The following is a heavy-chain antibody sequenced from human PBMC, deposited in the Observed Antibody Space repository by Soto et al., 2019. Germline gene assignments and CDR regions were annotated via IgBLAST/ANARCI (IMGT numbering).Heavy chain of an antibody. CDR2: IIPIFGTA. CDR1: GGTFSSYA. CDR3: ARDRGYSRGGMDV. J-gene: IGHJ6*02. Sequence: QVQLVQAGAEVKKPGSSVQVSCKASGGTFSSYAISWVRQAPGQGLEWMGGIIPIFGTANYAQKFQGRVTITADESASTADREPSSQRSEDTAVYYCARDRGYSRGGMDVWGQGTTVTVSS. D-gene: IGHD2-15*01. V-gene: IGHV1-69*12.